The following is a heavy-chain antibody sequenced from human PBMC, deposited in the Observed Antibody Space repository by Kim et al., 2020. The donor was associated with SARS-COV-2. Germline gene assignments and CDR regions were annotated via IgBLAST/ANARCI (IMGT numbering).Heavy chain of an antibody. V-gene: IGHV3-48*02. Sequence: YEEPVKGRFTTSRDNAKNSRYLQMNSRRDEDTAVYYCAREWNYYYYYGMDVWGQGTTVTVSS. J-gene: IGHJ6*02. CDR3: AREWNYYYYYGMDV.